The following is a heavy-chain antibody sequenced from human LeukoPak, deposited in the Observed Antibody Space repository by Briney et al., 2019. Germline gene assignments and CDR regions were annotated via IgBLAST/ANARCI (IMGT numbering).Heavy chain of an antibody. D-gene: IGHD2-8*01. CDR2: IWYDGSNK. Sequence: GGSPRLSCAASGFTFSSNGMHWVRQAPGKGLEWVALIWYDGSNKYYADSVKGRFTISRDNSKNTLFLQMNSLRAEDTAVYYCAGGMRHFDYWGQGTLVTVSS. CDR3: AGGMRHFDY. CDR1: GFTFSSNG. V-gene: IGHV3-33*01. J-gene: IGHJ4*02.